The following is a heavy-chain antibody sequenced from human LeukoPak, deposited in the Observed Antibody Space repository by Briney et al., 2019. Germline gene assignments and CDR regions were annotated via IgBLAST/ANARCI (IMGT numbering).Heavy chain of an antibody. CDR1: GYTFTSYD. Sequence: ASVKVSCKASGYTFTSYDINWVRQATGQGLECMGWMNPNSGNTGYAQKFQGRVTITRNTSISTAYMDLSSLRSEDTAVYYCARTQNYDFWSGYWGNDAFDIWGQGTMVTVSS. CDR2: MNPNSGNT. D-gene: IGHD3-3*01. CDR3: ARTQNYDFWSGYWGNDAFDI. V-gene: IGHV1-8*03. J-gene: IGHJ3*02.